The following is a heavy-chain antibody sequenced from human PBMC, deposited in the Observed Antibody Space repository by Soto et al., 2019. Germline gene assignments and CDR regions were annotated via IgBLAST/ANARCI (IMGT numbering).Heavy chain of an antibody. J-gene: IGHJ4*02. V-gene: IGHV1-69*12. CDR1: GGTFSSYA. D-gene: IGHD5-12*01. CDR2: IVPIVDTS. CDR3: VRVVAIPGYPDN. Sequence: QVQLVQSGAEVRQPASSVKVSCKTSGGTFSSYAISWVRQAPGQGLEWMGGIVPIVDTSTYAQKFQGRVRIPAAESTGTVYMELSSLRSDDTAVYYCVRVVAIPGYPDNWGQGTLVTVSS.